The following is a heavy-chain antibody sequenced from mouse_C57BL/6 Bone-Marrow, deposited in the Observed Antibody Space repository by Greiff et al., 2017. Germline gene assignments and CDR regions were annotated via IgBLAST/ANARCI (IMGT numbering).Heavy chain of an antibody. D-gene: IGHD2-4*01. CDR2: IRLKSDNYAT. V-gene: IGHV6-3*01. Sequence: EVKLMESGGGLVQPGGSMKLSCVASGFTFSNYWMNWVRQSPEQGLEWVAQIRLKSDNYATHYAESVKGRFTISRDDSKSSVYLQMNNLRAEDTGIYYCTAYYDLYYFDYWGQGTTLTVSS. J-gene: IGHJ2*01. CDR3: TAYYDLYYFDY. CDR1: GFTFSNYW.